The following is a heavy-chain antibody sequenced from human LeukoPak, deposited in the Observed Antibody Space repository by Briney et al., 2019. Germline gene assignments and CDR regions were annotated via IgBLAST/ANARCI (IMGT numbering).Heavy chain of an antibody. Sequence: PGESLKISCKGSGYSFTSYWIGWVRQMPGKGLEWMGIIYPGDSDTRYSPSFQGQVTISADKSISTAYLQWRSLKASDTAMYYCARQPGYYGSGSYFDYWGQGTLVTVSS. CDR3: ARQPGYYGSGSYFDY. CDR1: GYSFTSYW. D-gene: IGHD3-10*01. V-gene: IGHV5-51*01. CDR2: IYPGDSDT. J-gene: IGHJ4*02.